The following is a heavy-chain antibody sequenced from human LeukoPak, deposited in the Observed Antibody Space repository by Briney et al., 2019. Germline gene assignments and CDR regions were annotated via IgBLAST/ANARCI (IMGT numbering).Heavy chain of an antibody. V-gene: IGHV1-2*02. CDR3: ARDLVRGGFGELLNSNWFDP. CDR1: GYTFTGYY. CDR2: INPNSGGT. D-gene: IGHD3-10*01. Sequence: ASVKVSCKASGYTFTGYYMHWVRQAPGQGLEWMGWINPNSGGTNYAQKFQGRVTMTRDTSISTAYMELSRLRSDDTAVYYCARDLVRGGFGELLNSNWFDPWGQGTLVTVSS. J-gene: IGHJ5*02.